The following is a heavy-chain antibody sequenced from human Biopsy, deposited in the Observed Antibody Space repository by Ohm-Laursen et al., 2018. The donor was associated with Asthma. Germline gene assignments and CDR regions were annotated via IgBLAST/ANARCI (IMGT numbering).Heavy chain of an antibody. V-gene: IGHV3-21*01. CDR2: INSGSTDI. Sequence: SLRLSCAASGFSFSSSNINWVRQAPGKGLEWVSSINSGSTDIKYADSVKGRFIISRDNARSAVFLQMYRLTLEDTAVYYCAKVGHGNGDYVGWFDPWGQGTLVTVSS. CDR1: GFSFSSSN. CDR3: AKVGHGNGDYVGWFDP. J-gene: IGHJ5*02. D-gene: IGHD4-17*01.